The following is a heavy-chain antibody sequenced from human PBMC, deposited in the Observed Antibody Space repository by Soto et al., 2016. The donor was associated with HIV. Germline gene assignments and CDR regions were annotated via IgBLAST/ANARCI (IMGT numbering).Heavy chain of an antibody. Sequence: EVQLLESGGGLVQPGGSLRLSCAASGFTFSSYAMSWVRQAPGKGLEWVSAISGSGGSTYYADSVKGRFTISRDNSKNTLYLQMNSLRAEDTAVYYCAKEGIGYYYDSSGYYYFDYWGQGTLVTVSS. D-gene: IGHD3-22*01. J-gene: IGHJ4*02. CDR1: GFTFSSYA. V-gene: IGHV3-23*01. CDR3: AKEGIGYYYDSSGYYYFDY. CDR2: ISGSGGST.